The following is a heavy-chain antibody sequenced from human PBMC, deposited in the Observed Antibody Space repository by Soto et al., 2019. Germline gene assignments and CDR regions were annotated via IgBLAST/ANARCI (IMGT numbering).Heavy chain of an antibody. Sequence: GGSLRLSCAASGFTFSSYAMSWVRQAPGKGLEWVSAISGSGGSTYYADSVKGRFTISRDNSKNTLYLQMNSLRAEDTAVYYCARAYLQLWKNNWFDPWGQGTLVTVSS. D-gene: IGHD5-18*01. CDR2: ISGSGGST. J-gene: IGHJ5*02. CDR1: GFTFSSYA. V-gene: IGHV3-23*01. CDR3: ARAYLQLWKNNWFDP.